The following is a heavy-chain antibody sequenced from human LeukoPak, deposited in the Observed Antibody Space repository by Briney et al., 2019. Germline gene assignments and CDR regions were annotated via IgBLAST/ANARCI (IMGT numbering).Heavy chain of an antibody. CDR2: IKSKADGGTA. J-gene: IGHJ5*02. CDR3: ATANWFDP. CDR1: GFTVTNAW. Sequence: PGGSLRLSCAASGFTVTNAWMSWVRQPPGKGLEWIGRIKSKADGGTADYAAPVTGRFTISRDDSKNTLYLQMNSLKTEDAAVYYCATANWFDPWGQGALVTVSS. V-gene: IGHV3-15*01.